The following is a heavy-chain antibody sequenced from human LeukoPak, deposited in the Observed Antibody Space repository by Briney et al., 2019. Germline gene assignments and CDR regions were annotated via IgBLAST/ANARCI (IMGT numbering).Heavy chain of an antibody. J-gene: IGHJ2*01. Sequence: SETLSLTCTVSGASISPDYWGWIRQPPGKGLEWIGYIYYSGSTNYNPSLKSRVTISVDTSKNQFSLKLSSVTAADTAVYYCARVGTVQLWSQASWYFDLWGRGTLVTVSS. V-gene: IGHV4-59*01. CDR3: ARVGTVQLWSQASWYFDL. CDR2: IYYSGST. CDR1: GASISPDY. D-gene: IGHD5-18*01.